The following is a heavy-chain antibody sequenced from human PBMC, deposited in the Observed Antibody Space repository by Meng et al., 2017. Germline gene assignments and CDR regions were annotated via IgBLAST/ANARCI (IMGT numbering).Heavy chain of an antibody. Sequence: QSGAEVKEPGASVKVSCKASGYTFTSYAMHWVRQAPGQSLEWMGWLNAGNGDTKYSQKFQGRVTITRDSSASTAYMELSSLRSEDTAVYYCARDSCTGGICYRGSFDYWAQGTLVTVSS. D-gene: IGHD2-15*01. J-gene: IGHJ4*02. CDR1: GYTFTSYA. V-gene: IGHV1-3*01. CDR3: ARDSCTGGICYRGSFDY. CDR2: LNAGNGDT.